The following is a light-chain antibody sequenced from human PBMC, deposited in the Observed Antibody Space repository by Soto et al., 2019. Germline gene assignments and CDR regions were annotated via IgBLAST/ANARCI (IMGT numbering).Light chain of an antibody. CDR3: QQYGTSRWT. V-gene: IGKV3-20*01. Sequence: ESVLTQSPGTLSLSPGEGATLSCRASQSVSSSSLAWYQQKPGQAPRLLIYATSNRATGIPDRFSGSGSGTDFTLTINRLQPEDFAVYYCQQYGTSRWTFGQGTKLEIK. CDR2: ATS. J-gene: IGKJ2*02. CDR1: QSVSSSS.